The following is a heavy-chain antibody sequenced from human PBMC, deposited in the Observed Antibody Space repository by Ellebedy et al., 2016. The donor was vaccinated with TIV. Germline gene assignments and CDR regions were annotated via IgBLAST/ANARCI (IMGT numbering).Heavy chain of an antibody. CDR2: IRNRARSYTT. D-gene: IGHD6-25*01. Sequence: GESLKISCAASGFTFSDYHMDWVRQAPGKGLEWVGRIRNRARSYTTEYAAPVKGRFTISRDDSENSLYLQMNSLKTEDTAVYYCAASSNGNISDYWGQGTLVTVSS. V-gene: IGHV3-72*01. CDR1: GFTFSDYH. J-gene: IGHJ4*02. CDR3: AASSNGNISDY.